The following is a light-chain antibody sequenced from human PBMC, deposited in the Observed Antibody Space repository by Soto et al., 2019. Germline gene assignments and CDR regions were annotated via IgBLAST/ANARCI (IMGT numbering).Light chain of an antibody. CDR2: EAS. V-gene: IGKV1-33*01. J-gene: IGKJ5*01. CDR3: QQYDNFPLT. CDR1: LDIRTR. Sequence: DVQMSQSPSSLSASIGDRVTVSCQTRLDIRTRLNCYQQKPGKAPRRLIYEASNWETGVPSTFSGTGYGTDFTFTISSLQPEYIGIYYCQQYDNFPLTFGQGTRLEI.